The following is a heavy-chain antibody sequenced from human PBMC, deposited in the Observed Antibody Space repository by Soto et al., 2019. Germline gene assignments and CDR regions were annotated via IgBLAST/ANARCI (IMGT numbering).Heavy chain of an antibody. J-gene: IGHJ5*02. D-gene: IGHD6-25*01. V-gene: IGHV5-51*01. CDR2: IFPGDSDT. CDR1: GYSFTSYW. CDR3: ATHPTYSNGGQWFDP. Sequence: GESLKISCEGSGYSFTSYWIGWVRQMPGKGLEWMGIIFPGDSDTRYSPSFQGQVTISADRSISTAYLQWNSLKASDTAMYYCATHPTYSNGGQWFDPWGQGTLVTVSA.